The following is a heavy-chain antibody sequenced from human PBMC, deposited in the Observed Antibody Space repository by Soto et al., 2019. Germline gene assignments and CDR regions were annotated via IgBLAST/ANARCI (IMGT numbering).Heavy chain of an antibody. V-gene: IGHV1-3*05. Sequence: QVQLVQSGAEEKKPGASVKVSCKASGYTFTSYAMHWVRQAPGQRLEWMGWINAGNGNTKYSQKFQGRVTITRDTSASTDYMELRRLRSEDTAVYYCARSIVVVTALDYWGQGTLVTVSS. CDR3: ARSIVVVTALDY. J-gene: IGHJ4*02. D-gene: IGHD2-21*02. CDR2: INAGNGNT. CDR1: GYTFTSYA.